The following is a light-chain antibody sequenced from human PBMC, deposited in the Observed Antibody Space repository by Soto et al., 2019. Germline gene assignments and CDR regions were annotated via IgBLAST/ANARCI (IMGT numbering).Light chain of an antibody. V-gene: IGKV3-15*01. CDR1: HSVSID. Sequence: EILMTQSPATVSVSPGERATLSCRASHSVSIDLAWYQHRPGQDPRLLIYGESTRATGIPDRFSGSGSGTEFTLTISSLQSEDLAVYYCQQYYNRRTFGQGTKVDIK. J-gene: IGKJ1*01. CDR3: QQYYNRRT. CDR2: GES.